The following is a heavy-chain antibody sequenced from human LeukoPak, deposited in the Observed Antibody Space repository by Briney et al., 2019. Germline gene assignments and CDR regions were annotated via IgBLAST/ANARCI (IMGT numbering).Heavy chain of an antibody. CDR1: GGSISSHY. V-gene: IGHV4-59*07. CDR2: IYYSGST. Sequence: SDTLSLTCTVSGGSISSHYWRWIRQPPGQGLEWIGYIYYSGSTNYNPSLKSRVTISVDTSKNQFSLKLSSVTAADTAVYYCARHKGGYGDYYYYYYMDGWSKGTTVTVSS. CDR3: ARHKGGYGDYYYYYYMDG. D-gene: IGHD4-17*01. J-gene: IGHJ6*03.